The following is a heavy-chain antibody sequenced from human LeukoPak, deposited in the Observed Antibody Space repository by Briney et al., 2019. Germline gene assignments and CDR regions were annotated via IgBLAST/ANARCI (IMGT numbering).Heavy chain of an antibody. Sequence: PGGSLRLSCVASGFTFSSYSMNWVRQAPGKGLEWVSTISSSSTYIHYADSVKGRLTISRDNAKNSLYLQMSSLRAEDTAVYYCARGNSSPDYWGQGTLVTVSS. D-gene: IGHD6-13*01. CDR2: ISSSSTYI. CDR1: GFTFSSYS. J-gene: IGHJ4*02. CDR3: ARGNSSPDY. V-gene: IGHV3-21*01.